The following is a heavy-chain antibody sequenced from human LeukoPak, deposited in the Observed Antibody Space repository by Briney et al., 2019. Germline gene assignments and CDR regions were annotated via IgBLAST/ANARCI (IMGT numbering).Heavy chain of an antibody. J-gene: IGHJ3*02. CDR1: GGTFSSYA. V-gene: IGHV1-69*06. CDR3: ASTMIVVSGAFDI. CDR2: IIPIFGTA. Sequence: GASAKVSCKASGGTFSSYAISWVRQAPGQGLEWMGGIIPIFGTANYAQKFQGRVTITADKSTSTAYMELRSLRSDDTAVYYCASTMIVVSGAFDIWGQGTMVTVSS. D-gene: IGHD3-22*01.